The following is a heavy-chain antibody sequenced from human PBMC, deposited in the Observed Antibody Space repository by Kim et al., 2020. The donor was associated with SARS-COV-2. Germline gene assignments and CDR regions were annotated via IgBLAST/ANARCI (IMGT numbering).Heavy chain of an antibody. Sequence: GESLKISCKGSGYSFTSYWIGWVRQMPGKGLEWMGIIYPGDSDTRYSPSFQGQVTISADKSISTAYLQWSSLKASDTAMYYCARPYCSGGSCYSFDGDYAFDYWGQGTLVTVSS. J-gene: IGHJ4*02. V-gene: IGHV5-51*01. CDR2: IYPGDSDT. CDR3: ARPYCSGGSCYSFDGDYAFDY. CDR1: GYSFTSYW. D-gene: IGHD2-15*01.